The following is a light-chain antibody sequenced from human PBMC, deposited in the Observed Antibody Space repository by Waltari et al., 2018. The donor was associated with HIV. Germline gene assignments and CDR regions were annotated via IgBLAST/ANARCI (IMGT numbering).Light chain of an antibody. V-gene: IGLV1-40*01. CDR3: QSYDRSLSASVV. CDR1: SSNIGADYD. CDR2: GNK. J-gene: IGLJ2*01. Sequence: QSVLTQPPSVSGAPGQRVTIPCTGGSSNIGADYDVNWYQQIPGTAPKLLISGNKNRPSGVPDRFSASKSGTSASLAITGLQAEDEADYFCQSYDRSLSASVVFGGGTKLTVL.